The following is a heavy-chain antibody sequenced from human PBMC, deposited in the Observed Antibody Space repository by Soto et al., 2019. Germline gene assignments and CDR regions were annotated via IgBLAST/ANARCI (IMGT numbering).Heavy chain of an antibody. CDR3: AKDYIRVRAAALDYYYYGMDV. J-gene: IGHJ6*02. V-gene: IGHV3-30*18. CDR1: GFTFSSYG. D-gene: IGHD6-13*01. CDR2: ISYDGSNK. Sequence: GGSLRLSCAASGFTFSSYGMHWVRQAPGKGLEWVAVISYDGSNKYYADSVKGRFTISRDNSKNTLYLQMNSLRAEDTAGYYCAKDYIRVRAAALDYYYYGMDVWGQGTTVTVSS.